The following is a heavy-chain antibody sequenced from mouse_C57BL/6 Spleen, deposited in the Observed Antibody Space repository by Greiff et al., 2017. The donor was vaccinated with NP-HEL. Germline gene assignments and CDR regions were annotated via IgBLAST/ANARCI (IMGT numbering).Heavy chain of an antibody. D-gene: IGHD2-14*01. J-gene: IGHJ3*01. V-gene: IGHV5-4*03. CDR2: ISDGGSYT. CDR3: ARAGYGFAY. Sequence: EVKLVESGGGLVKPGGSLKLSCAASGFTFSSYAMSWVRQTPEKRLEWVATISDGGSYTYYPDNVKGRFTISRDNAKNNLYLQMSHLKSEDTAMYYCARAGYGFAYWGQGTLVTVSA. CDR1: GFTFSSYA.